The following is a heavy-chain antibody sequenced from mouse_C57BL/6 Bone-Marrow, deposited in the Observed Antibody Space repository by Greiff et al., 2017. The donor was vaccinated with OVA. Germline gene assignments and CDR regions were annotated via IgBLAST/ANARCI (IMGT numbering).Heavy chain of an antibody. J-gene: IGHJ4*01. D-gene: IGHD1-1*01. CDR3: ARGATVVNFYYYAMDY. V-gene: IGHV1-81*01. CDR1: GYTFTSYG. CDR2: IYPRSGNT. Sequence: VQLQQSGAELARPGASVKLSCKASGYTFTSYGISWVKQRTGQGLEWIGEIYPRSGNTYHNEKFKGKATLTADKSSSTAYMELRSLTSEDSAVYFCARGATVVNFYYYAMDYWGQGTSVTVSS.